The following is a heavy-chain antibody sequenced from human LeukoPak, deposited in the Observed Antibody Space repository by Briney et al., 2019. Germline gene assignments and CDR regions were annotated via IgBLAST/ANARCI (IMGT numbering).Heavy chain of an antibody. J-gene: IGHJ4*02. CDR2: INPSGGST. Sequence: ASVKVSCKASGYTFTNYYMYWVRQAPGQGLEWMGLINPSGGSTNYAQKFQGRVTITADESTSTAYMELSSLRSEDTAMYYCASPDLTGYYEFDYWGQGTLVTVSS. CDR1: GYTFTNYY. D-gene: IGHD3-9*01. CDR3: ASPDLTGYYEFDY. V-gene: IGHV1-46*01.